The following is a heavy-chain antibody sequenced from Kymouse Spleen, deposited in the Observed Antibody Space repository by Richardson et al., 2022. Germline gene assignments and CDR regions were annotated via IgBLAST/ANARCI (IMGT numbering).Heavy chain of an antibody. Sequence: QVQLVQSGAEVKKPGASVKVSCKASGYTFTSYAMHWVRQAPGQRLEWMGWINAGNGNTKYSQKFQGRVTITRDTSASTAYMELSSLRSEDTAVYYCARDGLWFGEFPYYFDYWGQGTLVTVSS. D-gene: IGHD3-10*01. CDR3: ARDGLWFGEFPYYFDY. CDR2: INAGNGNT. CDR1: GYTFTSYA. V-gene: IGHV1-3*01. J-gene: IGHJ4*02.